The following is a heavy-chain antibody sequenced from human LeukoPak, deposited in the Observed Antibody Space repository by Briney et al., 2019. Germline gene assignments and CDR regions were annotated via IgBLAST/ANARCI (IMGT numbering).Heavy chain of an antibody. CDR3: VRGSGWPN. Sequence: SGGSLRLSCAASGFSFSSYWMHWVRQSPGKGLVWVSGINPDGNDISYAGSVKGRFTISRDNARNTLYLQVNSLRADDTAVYYCVRGSGWPNWGQGTLVTVS. V-gene: IGHV3-74*01. J-gene: IGHJ4*02. CDR2: INPDGNDI. D-gene: IGHD6-19*01. CDR1: GFSFSSYW.